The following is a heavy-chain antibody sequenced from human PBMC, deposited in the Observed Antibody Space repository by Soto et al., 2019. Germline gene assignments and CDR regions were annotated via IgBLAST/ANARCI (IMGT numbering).Heavy chain of an antibody. CDR3: ARSRGYYSVDY. CDR2: INAGNGNT. V-gene: IGHV1-3*01. D-gene: IGHD3-22*01. CDR1: GYTFTSYA. J-gene: IGHJ4*02. Sequence: QVQLVQSGAEVKKPGASVKVSCKASGYTFTSYAMHWVRQAPGQRLEWMGWINAGNGNTKYSQKFQGRVTITRDTSASTAYMELSSLRSEDTAVYFCARSRGYYSVDYWGQGTLVTVSS.